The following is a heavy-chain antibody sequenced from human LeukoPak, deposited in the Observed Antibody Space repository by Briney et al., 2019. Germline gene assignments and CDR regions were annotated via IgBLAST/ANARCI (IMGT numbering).Heavy chain of an antibody. CDR3: ARGSYLEWLELNFDY. V-gene: IGHV1-46*01. Sequence: GASVKVSCKASGYTFTSHVINWVRQAPGQGLEWMGIINPSGNTTRYTQKFQGRVIMTRDTSTSTVYMELSSLRFEDTAVYYCARGSYLEWLELNFDYWGQGTLVTVSS. J-gene: IGHJ4*02. CDR1: GYTFTSHV. CDR2: INPSGNTT. D-gene: IGHD5-12*01.